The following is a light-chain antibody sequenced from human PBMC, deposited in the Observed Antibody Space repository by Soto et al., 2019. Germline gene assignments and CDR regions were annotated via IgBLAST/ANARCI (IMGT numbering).Light chain of an antibody. V-gene: IGLV2-14*03. CDR1: SSDVGGYNY. Sequence: QSALTQPASVSGSPGQSITISCTGTSSDVGGYNYVSWYQHHPGKAPKLMIYDVTTRPSGVSARFSGSKSGNTASLTISGLQAEDEADYYCSSYTSSTTLVFGGGTKVTVL. CDR3: SSYTSSTTLV. CDR2: DVT. J-gene: IGLJ2*01.